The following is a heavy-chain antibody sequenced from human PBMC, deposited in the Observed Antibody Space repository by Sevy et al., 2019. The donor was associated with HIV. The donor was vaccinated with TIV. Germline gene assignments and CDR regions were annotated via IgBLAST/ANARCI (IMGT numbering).Heavy chain of an antibody. CDR2: ISYGGSDK. CDR3: ARPRANYVDHYFFYALDV. CDR1: GFAFSNYFA. J-gene: IGHJ6*02. V-gene: IGHV3-30-3*01. D-gene: IGHD4-17*01. Sequence: GESLKISCAASGFAFSNYFAMHWVRQAPGKGLEWVALISYGGSDKYYADCVEGGFTISRDNFKNTLYLQMNSLTTEDTAVYYCARPRANYVDHYFFYALDVWGQGTTVTVSS.